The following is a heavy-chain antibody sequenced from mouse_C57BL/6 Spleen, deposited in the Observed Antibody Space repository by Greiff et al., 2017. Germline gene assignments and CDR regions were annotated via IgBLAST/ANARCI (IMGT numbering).Heavy chain of an antibody. CDR3: TIARYDGYYPWCSY. CDR1: GYTFTSSW. D-gene: IGHD2-3*01. V-gene: IGHV1-5*01. J-gene: IGHJ3*01. CDR2: IYPGNSDT. Sequence: EVKLQESGTVLARPGASVQMSCKTSGYTFTSSWMHWVKQRPGQGLEWVAAIYPGNSDTSSNQKFKGKGKLTAFTSASPAYLALSSLTNEDSAVYCCTIARYDGYYPWCSYWVQGGLVTV.